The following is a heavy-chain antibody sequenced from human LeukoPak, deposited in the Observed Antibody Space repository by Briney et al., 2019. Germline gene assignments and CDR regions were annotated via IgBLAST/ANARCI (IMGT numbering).Heavy chain of an antibody. J-gene: IGHJ4*02. CDR2: IYYSGST. Sequence: SETLSLTCTVSGGSISSYYWSWIRQPPGKGLEGIGYIYYSGSTNYNPSLKSRVTISVDPSKNQFSLKLSSVTAADTAVYYCAGLAARPAWGQGTLVTVSS. CDR1: GGSISSYY. D-gene: IGHD6-6*01. CDR3: AGLAARPA. V-gene: IGHV4-59*01.